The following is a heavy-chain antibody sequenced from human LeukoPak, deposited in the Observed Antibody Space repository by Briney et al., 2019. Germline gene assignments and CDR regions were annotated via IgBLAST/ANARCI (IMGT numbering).Heavy chain of an antibody. V-gene: IGHV1-46*01. CDR2: INPSGGST. J-gene: IGHJ4*02. CDR1: GYTFTSYY. CDR3: ATLYGSGSYQHFDY. D-gene: IGHD3-10*01. Sequence: GASVKVSCKASGYTFTSYYMHWVRQAPGQGLEWMGIINPSGGSTSYAQKFQGRVTMTEDTSTDTAYMELSSLRSEDTAVYYCATLYGSGSYQHFDYWGQGTLVTVSS.